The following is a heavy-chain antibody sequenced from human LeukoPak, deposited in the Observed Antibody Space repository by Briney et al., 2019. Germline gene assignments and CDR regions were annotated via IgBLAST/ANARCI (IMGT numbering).Heavy chain of an antibody. CDR1: GFAFSSYA. D-gene: IGHD2-2*01. J-gene: IGHJ4*02. Sequence: GGSLRLSCAASGFAFSSYAMSWVRQAPGKGLEWVSAISGGGETTWYAGSVKGRFTMSRDNSRNMLHLEMNSLRAEDTALYYCARDEIGFYQPYDYWGQGTLVTVSS. V-gene: IGHV3-23*01. CDR3: ARDEIGFYQPYDY. CDR2: ISGGGETT.